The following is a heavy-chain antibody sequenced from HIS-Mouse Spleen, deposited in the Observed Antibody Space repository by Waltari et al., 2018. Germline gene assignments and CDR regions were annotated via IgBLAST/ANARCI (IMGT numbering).Heavy chain of an antibody. J-gene: IGHJ2*01. Sequence: QLQLQESGPGLVKPSETLSLTCTVSGGSISSSSYYWGWICQPPGKGLEWIGSIYYSGSTYYNPSHKSRVTISVDTSKNQFSLKLSSVTAADTAVYYCAREIPYSSSWYDWYFDLWGRGTLVTVAS. CDR1: GGSISSSSYY. CDR3: AREIPYSSSWYDWYFDL. CDR2: IYYSGST. D-gene: IGHD6-13*01. V-gene: IGHV4-39*07.